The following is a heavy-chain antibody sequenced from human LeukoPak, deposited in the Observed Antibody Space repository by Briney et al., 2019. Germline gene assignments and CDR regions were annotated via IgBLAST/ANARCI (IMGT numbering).Heavy chain of an antibody. CDR1: GFTFSGSA. CDR2: IRSKANSYAT. D-gene: IGHD3-3*01. J-gene: IGHJ4*02. CDR3: TQADGFWSGYYTGSY. V-gene: IGHV3-73*01. Sequence: GGSLRLSCAASGFTFSGSAMHWVRQASGKGLEWVGRIRSKANSYATAYAASVKGRFTISRDDSKNTAYLQMNSLKTEDTAVYYCTQADGFWSGYYTGSYWGQGTLVTVSS.